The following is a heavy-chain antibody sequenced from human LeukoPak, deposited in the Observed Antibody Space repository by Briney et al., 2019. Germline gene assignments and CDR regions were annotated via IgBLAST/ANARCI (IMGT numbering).Heavy chain of an antibody. Sequence: GGSLRLSCAASGFTFSGSALHWVRQASGKGLEGVGRIRSTANGYAPAYAASVKGRFTISRDDSKNTAYLQIDSLKTEDTAVYYCTGNYYGSGSYADFDYWGQGTLVTVSS. CDR2: IRSTANGYAP. J-gene: IGHJ4*02. CDR3: TGNYYGSGSYADFDY. D-gene: IGHD3-10*01. V-gene: IGHV3-73*01. CDR1: GFTFSGSA.